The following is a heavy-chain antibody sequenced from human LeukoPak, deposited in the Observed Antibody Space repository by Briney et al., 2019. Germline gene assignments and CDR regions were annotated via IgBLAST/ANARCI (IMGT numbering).Heavy chain of an antibody. V-gene: IGHV3-30*02. Sequence: GSLRLSCAASGFTFSSYGMHWVRQAPGKGLEWVAFIRYDGSNKYYADSVKGRFTISRDNSKNTLYLQMNSLRAEDTAVYYCAKSGAGRAPYYYYMDVWGKGTTVTISS. CDR3: AKSGAGRAPYYYYMDV. J-gene: IGHJ6*03. CDR2: IRYDGSNK. CDR1: GFTFSSYG. D-gene: IGHD6-19*01.